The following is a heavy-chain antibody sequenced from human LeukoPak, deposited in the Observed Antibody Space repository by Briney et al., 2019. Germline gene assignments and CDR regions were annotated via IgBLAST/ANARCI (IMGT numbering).Heavy chain of an antibody. CDR1: GYTFTSYG. CDR2: INAYNGNT. CDR3: ARVQSSGLFDY. D-gene: IGHD6-19*01. Sequence: EASVKVSCKASGYTFTSYGISWVRQAPGQGLEWMGWINAYNGNTNYAQKLQGRVTMTTDTSTTTAYMELRSLRSDDTAVYYCARVQSSGLFDYWGQGTLVTVSS. V-gene: IGHV1-18*01. J-gene: IGHJ4*02.